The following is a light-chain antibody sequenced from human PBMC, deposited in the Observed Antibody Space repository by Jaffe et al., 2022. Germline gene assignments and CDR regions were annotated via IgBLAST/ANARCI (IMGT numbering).Light chain of an antibody. V-gene: IGKV3-20*01. CDR2: GAS. J-gene: IGKJ4*01. CDR3: QQYASSFLT. CDR1: QSFSSTY. Sequence: EIVLTQSPGTLSLSPGERATLSCRASQSFSSTYLAWYQQKPGQAPRLLIYGASNRAAGIADRFSGSGSGTDFTLTISRVEPEDFAVYYCQQYASSFLTFGGGTKVQIK.